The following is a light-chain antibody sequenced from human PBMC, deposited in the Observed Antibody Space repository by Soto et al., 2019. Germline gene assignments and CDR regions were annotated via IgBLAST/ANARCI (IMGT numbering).Light chain of an antibody. CDR2: EVS. CDR3: SSYAGSNNLG. CDR1: SSDVGGYNY. Sequence: QSALTQPPSASGSPGQSVTISCTGTSSDVGGYNYVSWYQQHIGKAPKLIIYEVSKRPSGVPDRFSGSKSGNTASLTVSGLQAEDEADYYCSSYAGSNNLGFGGGTQLTVL. V-gene: IGLV2-8*01. J-gene: IGLJ2*01.